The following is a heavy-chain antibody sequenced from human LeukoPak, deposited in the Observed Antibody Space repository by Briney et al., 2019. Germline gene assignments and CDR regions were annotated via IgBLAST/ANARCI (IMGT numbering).Heavy chain of an antibody. Sequence: ESSETLSLTCTVSGGSISSGSYYWSWIRQPAGKGLEWIGRIYTSGSTNYNPSLKSRVTISVDTSKNQFSLKLSSVTAADTAVYYCARVSTGPLYMDVWGKGTTVTISS. D-gene: IGHD4-17*01. CDR1: GGSISSGSYY. CDR3: ARVSTGPLYMDV. CDR2: IYTSGST. J-gene: IGHJ6*03. V-gene: IGHV4-61*02.